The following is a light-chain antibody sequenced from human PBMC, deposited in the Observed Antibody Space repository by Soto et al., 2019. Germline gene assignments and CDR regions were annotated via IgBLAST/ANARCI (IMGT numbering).Light chain of an antibody. Sequence: EIVLTQSPGTLSLSPGERATLSCRASQSVSSYLAWYQQKPGQAPRLLIYDASNRATGIPARFSGSGSETEFTLTISSLQPDDYATYYCQQYNSYSWTFGQGTKVDIK. CDR1: QSVSSY. V-gene: IGKV3-11*01. CDR3: QQYNSYSWT. J-gene: IGKJ1*01. CDR2: DAS.